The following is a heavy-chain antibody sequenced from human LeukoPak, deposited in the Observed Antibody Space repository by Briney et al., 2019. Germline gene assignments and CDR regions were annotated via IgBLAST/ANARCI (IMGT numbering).Heavy chain of an antibody. J-gene: IGHJ4*02. D-gene: IGHD3-10*01. CDR2: ISWNSGSI. Sequence: PGGSLRLSCAASGFTFDDYAMHWVRQAPGKGLEWVSGISWNSGSIGYADSVKGRFTISRDNAKNSLYLQMNSLRAEDTAVYYCARDLSRSFSMIRGLIQHREFDFWGRGTLVTVSS. CDR3: ARDLSRSFSMIRGLIQHREFDF. CDR1: GFTFDDYA. V-gene: IGHV3-9*01.